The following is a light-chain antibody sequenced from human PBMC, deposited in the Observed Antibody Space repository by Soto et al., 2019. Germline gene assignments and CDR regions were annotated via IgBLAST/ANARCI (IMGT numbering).Light chain of an antibody. V-gene: IGLV2-14*01. Sequence: QSALTQPASLSGSPGQSITISCTGTSSDVGGYNYVSWYQQHPGKAPKLMIYDVSNRPSGVSNRFSGSKSGNTASLTISGLQAEDEADYYCSSYTSRNGYVFGTGTKVTVL. J-gene: IGLJ1*01. CDR3: SSYTSRNGYV. CDR1: SSDVGGYNY. CDR2: DVS.